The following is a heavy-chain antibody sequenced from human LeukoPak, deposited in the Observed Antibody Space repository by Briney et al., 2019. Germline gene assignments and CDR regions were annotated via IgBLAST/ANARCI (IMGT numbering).Heavy chain of an antibody. CDR1: GGSISSYY. J-gene: IGHJ4*02. CDR2: IYYSGST. D-gene: IGHD7-27*01. V-gene: IGHV4-59*01. CDR3: ARGGPWGYDPDGYFDY. Sequence: SETLSLTCTVSGGSISSYYWSWIRQPPGKGLERIGYIYYSGSTNYNPSLKSRVTISVDTSKNQFSLKLSSVTAADTAVYYCARGGPWGYDPDGYFDYWGQGTLVTVSS.